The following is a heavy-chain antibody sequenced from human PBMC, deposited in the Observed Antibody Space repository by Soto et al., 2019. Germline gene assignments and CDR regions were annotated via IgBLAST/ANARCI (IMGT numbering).Heavy chain of an antibody. Sequence: EVQLLESGGGLVQPGGSLRLSCAASGFTFSSYAMSWVRQAPGKGLERVSAISGSGGSTYYADSVKGRFTISRDNSKNTLYLQMNSLRAEDTAVYYCAKDQDYYDSSGTFDYWGQGTLVTVSS. V-gene: IGHV3-23*01. J-gene: IGHJ4*02. CDR1: GFTFSSYA. D-gene: IGHD3-22*01. CDR2: ISGSGGST. CDR3: AKDQDYYDSSGTFDY.